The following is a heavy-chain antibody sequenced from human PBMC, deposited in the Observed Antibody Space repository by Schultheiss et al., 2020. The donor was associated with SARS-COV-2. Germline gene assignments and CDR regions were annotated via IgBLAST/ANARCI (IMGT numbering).Heavy chain of an antibody. CDR1: GFTFSSYW. V-gene: IGHV3-74*01. CDR3: ARDNPSYDFWSGVSTYYYYGMDV. D-gene: IGHD3-3*01. J-gene: IGHJ6*02. Sequence: GESLKISCAASGFTFSSYWMHWVRQAPGKGLVWVSRINSDGSSTSYADSVKGRFTISRDNAKNTLYLQMNSLRAEDTAVYYCARDNPSYDFWSGVSTYYYYGMDVWGQGTTVTVSS. CDR2: INSDGSST.